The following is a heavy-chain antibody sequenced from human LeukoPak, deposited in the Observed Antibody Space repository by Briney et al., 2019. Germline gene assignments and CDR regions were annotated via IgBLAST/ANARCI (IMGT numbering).Heavy chain of an antibody. V-gene: IGHV3-7*03. CDR2: IKQDGNEK. D-gene: IGHD3-16*01. J-gene: IGHJ6*02. CDR3: ARGGGLDV. CDR1: GFTFRNYW. Sequence: GGSLRLSCADSGFTFRNYWMTWVRQAPGKGLEWVANIKQDGNEKYYVDSVKGRFTISRDNAKNSLYLQMSNLRAEDTAVYFCARGGGLDVWGQGATVTVSS.